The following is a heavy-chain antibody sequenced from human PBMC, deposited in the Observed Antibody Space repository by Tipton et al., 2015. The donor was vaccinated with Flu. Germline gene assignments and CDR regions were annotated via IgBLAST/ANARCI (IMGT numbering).Heavy chain of an antibody. J-gene: IGHJ4*02. Sequence: SLRLSCEASGFTFSRYGMSWVRQAPGMGLEWVAAISGGAGNRYFADSVKGRFTISRDNSKKTLYLQMNSLRAGDTARYFCAKKGDRAARLPFDFWGQGTLVTVSS. CDR1: GFTFSRYG. CDR3: AKKGDRAARLPFDF. V-gene: IGHV3-23*01. CDR2: ISGGAGNR. D-gene: IGHD6-6*01.